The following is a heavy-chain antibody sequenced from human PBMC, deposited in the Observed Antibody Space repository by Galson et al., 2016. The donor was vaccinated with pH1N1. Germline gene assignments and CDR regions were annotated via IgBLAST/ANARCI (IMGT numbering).Heavy chain of an antibody. CDR3: VRGSWRFGGVFDY. Sequence: SLRLSCAASGFTFSNHAMHWVRHVPGKGLDWVALIWYDGGNQYYTDSVKGRFTISRDNSNNTLYLQMKSLRVEDTAVYYCVRGSWRFGGVFDYWGQGTLVAVSS. J-gene: IGHJ4*02. V-gene: IGHV3-33*01. CDR2: IWYDGGNQ. CDR1: GFTFSNHA. D-gene: IGHD2-15*01.